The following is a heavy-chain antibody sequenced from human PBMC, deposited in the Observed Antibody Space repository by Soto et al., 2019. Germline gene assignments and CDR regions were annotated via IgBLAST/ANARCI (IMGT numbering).Heavy chain of an antibody. Sequence: QVQLSQFGAEVKKPGASVKVSCKASGYSFTNFHIHWVRQAPGQGLEWMGMIDPSGGITRDAQRPQGTIHMAREASTTTVYMELRSLTSENTVLYYCASQLIVHDIYETIGYYFDSWGQGTLVTVSS. J-gene: IGHJ4*02. CDR2: IDPSGGIT. CDR3: ASQLIVHDIYETIGYYFDS. CDR1: GYSFTNFH. V-gene: IGHV1-46*01. D-gene: IGHD3-22*01.